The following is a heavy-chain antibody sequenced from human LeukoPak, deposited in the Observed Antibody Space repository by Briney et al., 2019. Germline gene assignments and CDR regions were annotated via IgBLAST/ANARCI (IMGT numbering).Heavy chain of an antibody. CDR1: GFTFSSYS. CDR3: ARDGMVQGVIIWDAFDI. D-gene: IGHD3-10*01. CDR2: ISSSSSTI. Sequence: QPGGSLRLSCAASGFTFSSYSMSWVRQAPGKGLEWVSYISSSSSTIYYADSVKGRFTISRDNAKNSLYLQMNSLRDEDTAVYYCARDGMVQGVIIWDAFDIWGQGTMVTVSS. V-gene: IGHV3-48*02. J-gene: IGHJ3*02.